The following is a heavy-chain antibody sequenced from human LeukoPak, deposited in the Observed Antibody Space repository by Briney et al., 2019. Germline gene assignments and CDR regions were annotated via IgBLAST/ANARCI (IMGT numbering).Heavy chain of an antibody. CDR1: GGSISSSSYY. CDR3: ASLWGANSFDI. J-gene: IGHJ3*02. CDR2: IHFRGST. D-gene: IGHD7-27*01. V-gene: IGHV4-39*01. Sequence: PSETLSLTCTVSGGSISSSSYYWGWVRQPPGNGLEWIGSIHFRGSTNYNPSLKSRVTISVDTSKNQFLLKLSSVTAADTAVYYCASLWGANSFDIWGQGTMVTVSS.